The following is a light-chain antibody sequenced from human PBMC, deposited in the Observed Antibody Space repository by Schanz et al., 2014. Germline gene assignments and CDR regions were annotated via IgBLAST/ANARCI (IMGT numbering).Light chain of an antibody. CDR2: DAS. J-gene: IGKJ1*01. Sequence: DIQMTQSPSTLSASVGDRVTITCRASQSISTWLAWYQQKPGKAPKVLIYDASNLESGVPSRFSGSGSGTEFTLTISSLQPDDFATYYCQQYYTYLWTFGQGTKVEIK. V-gene: IGKV1-5*01. CDR1: QSISTW. CDR3: QQYYTYLWT.